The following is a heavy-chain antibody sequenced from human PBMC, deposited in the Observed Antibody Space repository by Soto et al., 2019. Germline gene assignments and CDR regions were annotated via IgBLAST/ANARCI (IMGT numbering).Heavy chain of an antibody. CDR1: GFTFSDYY. Sequence: GGSLRLSCAASGFTFSDYYMSWIRQAPGKGLEWVSYISSSSSYTNYADSVKGRFTISRDNAKNSLYLQMNSLRAEDTAVYYCASNPVAGNPPYYFDYWGQGTLVTVSS. J-gene: IGHJ4*02. D-gene: IGHD6-19*01. CDR3: ASNPVAGNPPYYFDY. V-gene: IGHV3-11*06. CDR2: ISSSSSYT.